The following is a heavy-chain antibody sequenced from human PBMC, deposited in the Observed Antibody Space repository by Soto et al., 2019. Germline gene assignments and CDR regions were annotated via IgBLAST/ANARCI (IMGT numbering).Heavy chain of an antibody. CDR2: ISGSGGST. Sequence: EVQLLESGGGLVQPGGSLRLSCAASGFTFSSYAMSWVRQAPGKGLEWVSAISGSGGSTYYADSVKGRFTISRDNSKNTLYLQMNSLRAEDTAVYYCAKVDGERVVPAAMFFDYWGQGTLVTVSS. V-gene: IGHV3-23*01. CDR3: AKVDGERVVPAAMFFDY. D-gene: IGHD2-2*01. J-gene: IGHJ4*02. CDR1: GFTFSSYA.